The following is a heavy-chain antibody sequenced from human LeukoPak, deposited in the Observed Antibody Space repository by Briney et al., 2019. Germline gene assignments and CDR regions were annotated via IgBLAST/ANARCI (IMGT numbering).Heavy chain of an antibody. D-gene: IGHD6-19*01. V-gene: IGHV3-66*01. J-gene: IGHJ3*02. Sequence: GGSLRLSCAAYGFTVSSNYMSWVRQAPEKGLEWVSLIYSGGNTYYADSVKGRFTISRDNSKNSLYLQMNSLRAEDTAVYYCARAQYSSGWYRSLDIWGQGTMVTVSS. CDR1: GFTVSSNY. CDR2: IYSGGNT. CDR3: ARAQYSSGWYRSLDI.